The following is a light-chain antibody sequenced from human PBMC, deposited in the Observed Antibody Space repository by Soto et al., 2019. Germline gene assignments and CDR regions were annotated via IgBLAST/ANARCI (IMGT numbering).Light chain of an antibody. CDR2: EGI. CDR1: SSNIGGYNV. Sequence: QSALSLPASVCGSPGQSLTISFRGTSSNIGGYNVVSWYQQHPGKAPKVIVYEGIKRPSGVSDRFSGSTYGSTASLTISGLQAQAEAEYYCCSYVGATTYVFGSGTQVTV. CDR3: CSYVGATTYV. J-gene: IGLJ1*01. V-gene: IGLV2-23*01.